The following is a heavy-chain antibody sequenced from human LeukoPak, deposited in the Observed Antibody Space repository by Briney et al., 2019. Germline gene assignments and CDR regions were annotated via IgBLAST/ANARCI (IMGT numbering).Heavy chain of an antibody. CDR3: ARRRAVAGPYFDY. V-gene: IGHV4-4*02. CDR1: GGSISSSNW. D-gene: IGHD6-19*01. J-gene: IGHJ4*02. CDR2: IYHSGST. Sequence: SETLSPTCAVSGGSISSSNWWSWVRQPPGKGLEWIGEIYHSGSTNYNPSLKSRVTISVDKSKNQFSLKLSSVTAADTAVYYCARRRAVAGPYFDYWGQGTLVTVSS.